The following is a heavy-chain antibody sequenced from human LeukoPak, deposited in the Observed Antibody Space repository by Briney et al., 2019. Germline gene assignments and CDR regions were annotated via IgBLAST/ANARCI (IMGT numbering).Heavy chain of an antibody. CDR2: IYPGDSDT. V-gene: IGHV5-51*01. D-gene: IGHD3-22*01. J-gene: IGHJ4*02. CDR1: GYSFTTYW. Sequence: GESLKISCKGSGYSFTTYWIAWVRQMPGKGLEWMGNIYPGDSDTRYSPSFQGQVTISADKSISTAYLQWSSLKASDTAIYYCARLGAIPNGSGSYYYYWGQGTLVTVSS. CDR3: ARLGAIPNGSGSYYYY.